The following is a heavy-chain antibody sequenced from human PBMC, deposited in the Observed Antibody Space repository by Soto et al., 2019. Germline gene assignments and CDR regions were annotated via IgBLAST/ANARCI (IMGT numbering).Heavy chain of an antibody. CDR2: ISYDGSKK. Sequence: GGSLRLSCAASGFSFSTRAMHWVRQAPGKGLEWVAVISYDGSKKYYGESLKGRFTISRDNSKNTLYLQMNSLRAEDSAVYYCARSSREYTGYYYYDMDVWGQGTTVTVSS. D-gene: IGHD2-2*02. CDR3: ARSSREYTGYYYYDMDV. CDR1: GFSFSTRA. J-gene: IGHJ6*02. V-gene: IGHV3-30-3*01.